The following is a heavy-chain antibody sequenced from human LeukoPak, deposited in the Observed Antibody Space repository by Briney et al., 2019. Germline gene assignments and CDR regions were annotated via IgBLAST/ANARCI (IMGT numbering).Heavy chain of an antibody. J-gene: IGHJ4*02. Sequence: GGSLRLSCAVSGFTSSRHWMSWVRQTPEKGLEWVANIKEDASEENYVDSVKGRFTISRDNAKNSLYLQMNSLRAEDTAVYYCAIAAGWELGNWGQGTLVTVSS. V-gene: IGHV3-7*01. CDR1: GFTSSRHW. CDR3: AIAAGWELGN. D-gene: IGHD6-25*01. CDR2: IKEDASEE.